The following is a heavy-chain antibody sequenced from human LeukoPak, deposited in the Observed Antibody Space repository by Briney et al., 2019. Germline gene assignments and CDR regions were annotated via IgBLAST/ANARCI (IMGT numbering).Heavy chain of an antibody. D-gene: IGHD6-6*01. J-gene: IGHJ5*02. V-gene: IGHV4-31*03. Sequence: PSQTLSLTCSVSGDSLSSRSYYWTWIRQHPEKGLEWIGYIWNSGSTNYNPALKSRVTISVDTSKNHFSLKLTSVTAADTAIYYCARDVSSMFPNWFDPWGQGVLVIVSS. CDR3: ARDVSSMFPNWFDP. CDR2: IWNSGST. CDR1: GDSLSSRSYY.